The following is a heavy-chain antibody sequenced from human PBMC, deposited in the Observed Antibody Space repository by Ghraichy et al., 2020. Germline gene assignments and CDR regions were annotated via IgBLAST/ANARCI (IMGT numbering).Heavy chain of an antibody. Sequence: SETLSLTCTVSGVSISSYYWSWIRQTPGKRPEWIGFIRPNGSTNYSPSLKSRITISVDTSRNQFSLRLMSVTAADTAVYYCARGGASSKYFDLWGRGTLVTVSS. CDR3: ARGGASSKYFDL. D-gene: IGHD1-26*01. CDR1: GVSISSYY. V-gene: IGHV4-4*09. J-gene: IGHJ2*01. CDR2: IRPNGST.